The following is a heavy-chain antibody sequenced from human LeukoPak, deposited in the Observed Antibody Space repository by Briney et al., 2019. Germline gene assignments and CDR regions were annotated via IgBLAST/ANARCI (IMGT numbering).Heavy chain of an antibody. Sequence: KASETLSLTCTVSGGSVSSGSYYWSWIRQPPGKGLEWIGYIYYSGSTNYNPSLKSRVTISVDTSKNQFSLKLSSVTAADTAVYYCARAWEMATIVDYWGQGTLVTVSS. J-gene: IGHJ4*02. CDR2: IYYSGST. D-gene: IGHD5-24*01. V-gene: IGHV4-61*01. CDR1: GGSVSSGSYY. CDR3: ARAWEMATIVDY.